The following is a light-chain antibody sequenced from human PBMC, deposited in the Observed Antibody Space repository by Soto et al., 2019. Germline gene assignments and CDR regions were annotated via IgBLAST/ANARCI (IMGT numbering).Light chain of an antibody. Sequence: SSLSASVGDRVTITCQASQNISNYLNWYQQKPGKAPKLLIYDASNLETGVPSRFSGSGSGTDFTFTISSLQPEDMATYYYQPYDNLLITLCQGTGLEIK. V-gene: IGKV1-33*01. J-gene: IGKJ5*01. CDR3: QPYDNLLIT. CDR2: DAS. CDR1: QNISNY.